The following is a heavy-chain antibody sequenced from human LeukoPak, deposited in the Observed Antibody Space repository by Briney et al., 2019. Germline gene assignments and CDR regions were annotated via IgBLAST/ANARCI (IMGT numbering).Heavy chain of an antibody. CDR2: IYYSGST. V-gene: IGHV4-59*01. Sequence: PSETLSLTCTVSGGSISSYYWSWIRQPPGKGLEWIGYIYYSGSTNYNPSLKSRVTISVDTSKNQFSLKLSSVTAADTAVYYCARGVVVVPAAMPTRYYYYMDVWGKGTTVTISS. D-gene: IGHD2-2*01. J-gene: IGHJ6*03. CDR3: ARGVVVVPAAMPTRYYYYMDV. CDR1: GGSISSYY.